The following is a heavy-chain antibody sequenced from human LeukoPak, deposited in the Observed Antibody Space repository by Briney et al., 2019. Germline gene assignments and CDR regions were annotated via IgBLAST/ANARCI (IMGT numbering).Heavy chain of an antibody. J-gene: IGHJ6*03. Sequence: PSETLSLTCTVSGGSISSYYWSWIRQPPGKGLEWIGYTYSSGSTNYNPSLNSRVTISVDTSKNQFSLKLTSVTAADTAVYYCASTTTTYYSYFYYYMGVWGKGTTVTVSS. CDR1: GGSISSYY. V-gene: IGHV4-4*09. D-gene: IGHD4-17*01. CDR2: TYSSGST. CDR3: ASTTTTYYSYFYYYMGV.